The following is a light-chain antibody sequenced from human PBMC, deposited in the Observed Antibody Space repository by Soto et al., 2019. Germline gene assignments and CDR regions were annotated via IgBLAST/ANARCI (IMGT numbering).Light chain of an antibody. J-gene: IGKJ4*01. CDR2: GAS. CDR3: QQYNNWPLT. V-gene: IGKV3-15*01. Sequence: EIVMTQSPASLSASPGERATISCRASQSVRNNLTWYQQKPGQAPRLVIKGASTRATGIPARFSGSGSGTDFTLTISSLQSEDFAVYYCQQYNNWPLTFGGGTKVEIK. CDR1: QSVRNN.